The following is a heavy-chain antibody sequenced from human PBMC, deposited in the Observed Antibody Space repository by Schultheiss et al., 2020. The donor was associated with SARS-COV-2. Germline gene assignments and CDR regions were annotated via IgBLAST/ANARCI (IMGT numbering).Heavy chain of an antibody. D-gene: IGHD3-16*01. CDR2: IWYDGSNK. Sequence: GGSLRLSCAASGFTFSSYGMHWVRQAPGKGLEWVAVIWYDGSNKYYADSVKGRFTISRDNSKNTLYLQMNSLKTEDTAVYYCTTDLFGAGFGPRLPSSCYWGQGTLVTVSS. CDR3: TTDLFGAGFGPRLPSSCY. CDR1: GFTFSSYG. J-gene: IGHJ4*02. V-gene: IGHV3-33*01.